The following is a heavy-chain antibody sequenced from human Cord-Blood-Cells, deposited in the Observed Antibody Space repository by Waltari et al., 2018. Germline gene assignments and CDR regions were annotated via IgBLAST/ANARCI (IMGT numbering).Heavy chain of an antibody. Sequence: QVQLQQWGAGLLKPSETLSLTCAVYGGSFSGYYWSWIRQPPGKGLEWIGEINHSGSPNYNPSLKSRVTISVDTSKNQFSLKLSSVTAADTAVYYCARHSRSDSSGYNWFDPWGQGTLVTVSS. V-gene: IGHV4-34*01. D-gene: IGHD3-22*01. CDR2: INHSGSP. CDR1: GGSFSGYY. J-gene: IGHJ5*02. CDR3: ARHSRSDSSGYNWFDP.